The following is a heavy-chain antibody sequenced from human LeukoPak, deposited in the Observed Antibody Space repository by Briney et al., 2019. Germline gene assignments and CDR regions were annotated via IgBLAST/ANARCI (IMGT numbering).Heavy chain of an antibody. CDR2: IIPIFGTA. Sequence: SVKVSCKASGGTFSSYAISWVRQAPGQGLEWMGGIIPIFGTANYAQKFQGRVTITADESTSTAYMELSSLRSEDTAVYYCARGESIAARDFDYWGQGTLVTVSS. D-gene: IGHD6-6*01. J-gene: IGHJ4*02. CDR1: GGTFSSYA. V-gene: IGHV1-69*13. CDR3: ARGESIAARDFDY.